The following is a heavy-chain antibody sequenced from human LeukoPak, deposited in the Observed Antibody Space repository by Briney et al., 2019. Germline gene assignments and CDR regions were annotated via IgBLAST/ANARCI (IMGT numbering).Heavy chain of an antibody. CDR3: ARGGAYYYDSSGYCFDY. J-gene: IGHJ4*02. Sequence: SETLSLTCTVSGGSISNYYWSWIRQPPGKGLEWIGYIYYSGSSNYNPSLKSRVTISADTSRNHFSLKLTSVTAADTAVYYCARGGAYYYDSSGYCFDYWGQGTLVTVSS. CDR2: IYYSGSS. D-gene: IGHD3-22*01. V-gene: IGHV4-59*12. CDR1: GGSISNYY.